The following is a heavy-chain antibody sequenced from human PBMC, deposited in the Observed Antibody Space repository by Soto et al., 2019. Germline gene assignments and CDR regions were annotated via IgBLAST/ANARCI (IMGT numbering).Heavy chain of an antibody. J-gene: IGHJ2*01. CDR2: IYYSGST. Sequence: PSETLSLTCAVSSGSISSSNWWSWVRQHPGKGLEWIGYIYYSGSTYYNPSLKSRVTISVDTSKNQFSLKLSSVTAADTAVYYCARGRQGYIWYFDLWGRGTLVTVSS. CDR1: SGSISSSNW. CDR3: ARGRQGYIWYFDL. V-gene: IGHV4-31*11. D-gene: IGHD2-15*01.